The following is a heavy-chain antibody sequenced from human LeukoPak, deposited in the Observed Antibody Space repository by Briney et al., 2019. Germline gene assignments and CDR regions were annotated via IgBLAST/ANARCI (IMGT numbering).Heavy chain of an antibody. Sequence: GGSLRLSCAASGFTFSSYSMNWFRQAPGKGLEWVSYISSSSSTIYYADSVKGRFTISRDNAKNSLYLQMNSLRAEDTAVYYCARDRQIFGVVTSSYMDVWGKGTTVTVSS. V-gene: IGHV3-48*01. D-gene: IGHD3-3*01. CDR1: GFTFSSYS. CDR2: ISSSSSTI. CDR3: ARDRQIFGVVTSSYMDV. J-gene: IGHJ6*03.